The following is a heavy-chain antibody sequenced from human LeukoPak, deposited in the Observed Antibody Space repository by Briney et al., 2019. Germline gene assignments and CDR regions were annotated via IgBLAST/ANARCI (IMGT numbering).Heavy chain of an antibody. CDR1: GYTFTSYA. V-gene: IGHV1-46*01. CDR3: ARDLSGGKLRYFDWLPPDY. J-gene: IGHJ4*02. Sequence: GASVKVSCKASGYTFTSYAMDWVRQAPGQGLEWMGIINPNAGTTSYAQKFQGRVTVTRDTSTSTVYMELSSLRSEDTAVYYCARDLSGGKLRYFDWLPPDYWGQGTLVTVSS. CDR2: INPNAGTT. D-gene: IGHD3-9*01.